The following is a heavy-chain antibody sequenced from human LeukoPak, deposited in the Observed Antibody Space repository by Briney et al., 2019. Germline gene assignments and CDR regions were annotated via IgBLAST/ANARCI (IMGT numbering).Heavy chain of an antibody. V-gene: IGHV3-30*02. CDR2: IRYDGSNK. Sequence: GGSLRLSCAASGFTFSSYGMHWVRQAPGKGLEWVAFIRYDGSNKYYADSVKGRFTISRDNSKNTLYLQMNSLRAEDTAVYYCARVRDSYDILTDLYYMDVWGKGTTVTVSS. CDR3: ARVRDSYDILTDLYYMDV. J-gene: IGHJ6*03. D-gene: IGHD3-9*01. CDR1: GFTFSSYG.